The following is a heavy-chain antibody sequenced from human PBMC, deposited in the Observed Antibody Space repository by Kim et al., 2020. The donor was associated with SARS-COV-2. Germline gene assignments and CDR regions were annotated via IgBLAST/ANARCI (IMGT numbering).Heavy chain of an antibody. CDR1: GFNFRTYS. Sequence: GGSLRLSCAASGFNFRTYSMNWVRQAPGKGLEWVAAVTSSSEYIYYADSVKGRFTISRDNAKNVLYLHMNSLRAEDTAVYFCTRDEFSSGASFNDYWGQGTLVTVSS. CDR2: VTSSSEYI. J-gene: IGHJ4*02. CDR3: TRDEFSSGASFNDY. D-gene: IGHD3-22*01. V-gene: IGHV3-21*06.